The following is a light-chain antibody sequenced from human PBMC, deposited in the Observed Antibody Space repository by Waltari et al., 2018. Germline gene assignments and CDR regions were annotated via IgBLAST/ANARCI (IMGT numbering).Light chain of an antibody. CDR3: MQALEFPFT. J-gene: IGKJ3*01. Sequence: DIVMTQTLLSLSVTLGEPASISCRSSQSLLDSEAGNTHLEWYLQKPGQSPQVLIYEVSKRASGVPDRFSGSGSDTYFTLKISRVEAEDVGVYYCMQALEFPFTFGPGTKLEIK. CDR2: EVS. V-gene: IGKV2-40*01. CDR1: QSLLDSEAGNTH.